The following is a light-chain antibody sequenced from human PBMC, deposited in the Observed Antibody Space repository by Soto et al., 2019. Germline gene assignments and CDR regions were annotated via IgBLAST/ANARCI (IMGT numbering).Light chain of an antibody. J-gene: IGKJ1*01. CDR2: DAS. Sequence: EIVMTQFPATLSVSPGERVTLSCRASQSVDIFLAWYQQKPGPAPSLLIYDASSRATGIPARFSGSGSGTEFSLTISSLQSEDFAIYHCQQYNNWPPTFGRGTKVEIK. V-gene: IGKV3-15*01. CDR3: QQYNNWPPT. CDR1: QSVDIF.